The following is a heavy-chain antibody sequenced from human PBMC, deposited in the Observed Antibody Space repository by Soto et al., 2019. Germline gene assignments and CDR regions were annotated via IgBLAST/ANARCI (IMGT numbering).Heavy chain of an antibody. D-gene: IGHD2-21*02. J-gene: IGHJ4*02. CDR3: ARGRLTY. Sequence: EVPLLESGGGLVHPGWSLRLSCAASGFTFSAYDMSWVRQAPGKGLEWVSAISGSGGSTYYADSVKGRFTISRDNSKNTLFLHMNSLRAEDTAVYYCARGRLTYWGQGTLFTVSS. CDR2: ISGSGGST. V-gene: IGHV3-23*01. CDR1: GFTFSAYD.